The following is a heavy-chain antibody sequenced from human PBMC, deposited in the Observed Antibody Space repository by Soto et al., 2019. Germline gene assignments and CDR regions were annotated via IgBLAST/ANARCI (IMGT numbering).Heavy chain of an antibody. V-gene: IGHV4-61*08. CDR2: INHSGST. D-gene: IGHD3-3*01. J-gene: IGHJ5*02. CDR1: GGSISSGGYY. CDR3: AIRITIFGVVTHTPNWFDP. Sequence: SETLSLTCTVSGGSISSGGYYWSWIRQHPGKGLEWIGYINHSGSTNYNPSLKSRVTISVDTSKNQLSLKLSSVTAADTPVYYFAIRITIFGVVTHTPNWFDPWGQGTLVTVSS.